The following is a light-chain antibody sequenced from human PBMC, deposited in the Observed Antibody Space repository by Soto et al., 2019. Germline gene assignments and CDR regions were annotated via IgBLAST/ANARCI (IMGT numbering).Light chain of an antibody. V-gene: IGKV3-20*01. CDR1: QSGSSSY. Sequence: EIVLTQSPATLSVSPGERATLSCRASQSGSSSYLAWYQQKPGQAPRLLIYGASSRATGIPDRFSGSGSGTDFTLTISRLEPEDFAVYYCQQYGSSPRTFGQGTKVDIK. J-gene: IGKJ1*01. CDR3: QQYGSSPRT. CDR2: GAS.